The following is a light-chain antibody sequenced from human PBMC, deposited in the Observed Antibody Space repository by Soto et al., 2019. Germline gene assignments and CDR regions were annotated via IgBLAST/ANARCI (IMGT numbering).Light chain of an antibody. Sequence: EIVMTQSPATLSVSPGERATLSCRASQSVGTKLAWYQQKPGQGPRLLIYGASTRATGIPARFSGSGSGTEFTLTITSLQSEDFALYYCQHYSTGLWTFGQGTKVEIK. CDR3: QHYSTGLWT. V-gene: IGKV3-15*01. J-gene: IGKJ1*01. CDR2: GAS. CDR1: QSVGTK.